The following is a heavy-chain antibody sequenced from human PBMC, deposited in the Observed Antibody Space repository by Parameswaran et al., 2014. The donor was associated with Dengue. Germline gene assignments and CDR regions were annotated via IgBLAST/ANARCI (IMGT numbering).Heavy chain of an antibody. V-gene: IGHV3-15*01. J-gene: IGHJ6*02. CDR2: IKSKTDGGTT. CDR3: TTDRDYDILTGYYNDYYYGMDV. D-gene: IGHD3-9*01. CDR1: GFTFSNAW. Sequence: GESLKISCAASGFTFSNAWMSWVRQAPGKGLEWVGRIKSKTDGGTTDYAAPVKGRFTISRDDSKNTLYLQMNSLKTEDTAVYYCTTDRDYDILTGYYNDYYYGMDVWGQGTTVTVSS.